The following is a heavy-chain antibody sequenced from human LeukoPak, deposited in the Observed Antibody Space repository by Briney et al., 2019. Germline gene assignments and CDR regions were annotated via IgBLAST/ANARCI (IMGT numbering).Heavy chain of an antibody. J-gene: IGHJ4*02. V-gene: IGHV1-2*02. Sequence: ASVKVSCKASGYTVPDYYIHWVRQAPGQGLEWIGFINPNSGGTHYAQKFQGRVTVTRDTAISTVYMEMMRLRADDTAVYYCARKGRIYGDYDYWGRGTLVTVSS. CDR3: ARKGRIYGDYDY. CDR1: GYTVPDYY. D-gene: IGHD4-17*01. CDR2: INPNSGGT.